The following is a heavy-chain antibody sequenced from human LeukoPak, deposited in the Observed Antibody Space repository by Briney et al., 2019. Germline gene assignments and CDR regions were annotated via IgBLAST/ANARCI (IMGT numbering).Heavy chain of an antibody. CDR2: IGSGGTT. CDR1: GFTFSNYA. V-gene: IGHV3-23*01. Sequence: GGSLRLSCAASGFTFSNYAMSWVRQAPGKGLEWVSSIGSGGTTYYADSVKGRFTISRDNSKNTLFLQMNSLRAEDTAVYYCAKPPVPYCGGDCYFAYWGQGTLVTVSS. D-gene: IGHD2-21*02. J-gene: IGHJ4*02. CDR3: AKPPVPYCGGDCYFAY.